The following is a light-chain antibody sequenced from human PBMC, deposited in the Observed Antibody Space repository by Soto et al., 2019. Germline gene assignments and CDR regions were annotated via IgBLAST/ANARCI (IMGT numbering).Light chain of an antibody. CDR3: QNYNSAPRT. Sequence: DIQMTQSPSSLSASVGDRVTITCRASQGISNYLAWYQQNPGKVPKLLIYAASTLQSGVPSRFSGSGSGTDLTLTISSLQHEDVTTYYCQNYNSAPRTFGQGTKVDIK. CDR1: QGISNY. V-gene: IGKV1-27*01. J-gene: IGKJ1*01. CDR2: AAS.